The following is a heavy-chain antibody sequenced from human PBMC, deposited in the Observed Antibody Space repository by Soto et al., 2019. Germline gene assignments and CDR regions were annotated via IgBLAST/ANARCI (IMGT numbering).Heavy chain of an antibody. CDR1: GYTFTSYG. CDR3: ARDQKYYDFWSGYYKDPTFDY. V-gene: IGHV1-18*04. J-gene: IGHJ4*02. D-gene: IGHD3-3*01. CDR2: ISAYNGNT. Sequence: VKVSCKASGYTFTSYGISWVRQAPGQGLEWMGWISAYNGNTNYAQKLQGRVTMTTDTSTSTAYMELRSLRSDDTAVYYCARDQKYYDFWSGYYKDPTFDYWGQGTLVTVSS.